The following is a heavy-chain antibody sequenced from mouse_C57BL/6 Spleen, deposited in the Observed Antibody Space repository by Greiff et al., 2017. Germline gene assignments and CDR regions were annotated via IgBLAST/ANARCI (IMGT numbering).Heavy chain of an antibody. D-gene: IGHD1-1*01. CDR3: ASSTLYYGSSYWYFDV. CDR1: GYSFTDYN. Sequence: VQLKQSGPELVKPGASVKISCKASGYSFTDYNMNWVKQSNGKSLEWIGVINPNYGTTSYNQKFKGKATLTVDQSSSTAYMQLNSLTSEDSAVYYGASSTLYYGSSYWYFDVGGTGTTVTVSS. J-gene: IGHJ1*03. V-gene: IGHV1-39*01. CDR2: INPNYGTT.